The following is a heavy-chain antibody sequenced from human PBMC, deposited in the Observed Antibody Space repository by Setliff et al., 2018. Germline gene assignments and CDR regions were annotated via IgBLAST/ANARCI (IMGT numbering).Heavy chain of an antibody. J-gene: IGHJ3*02. CDR2: IYYSGST. D-gene: IGHD3-3*01. V-gene: IGHV4-39*02. Sequence: LSLTCTVSGGSISSSSYYWGWIRQPPGKGLEWIGSIYYSGSTYYNPSLKSRVTISVDTSKNQFSLKLSSVTAADTAVYYCARDSYFWTWYAFDIWGQGTMVTVSS. CDR3: ARDSYFWTWYAFDI. CDR1: GGSISSSSYY.